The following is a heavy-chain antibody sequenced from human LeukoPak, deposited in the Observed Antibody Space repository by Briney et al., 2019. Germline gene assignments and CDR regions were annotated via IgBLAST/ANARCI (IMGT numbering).Heavy chain of an antibody. Sequence: GGSLRLSCAASGFTVSTKYMSWVRQAPGKGLEWVSLIYSSGTTYYADSVKDRFTISRDNSKNSLYLQMKSLRAEDTAVYYCARVGGVPAAHFDYWGQGTLVTVSS. CDR3: ARVGGVPAAHFDY. CDR2: IYSSGTT. CDR1: GFTVSTKY. J-gene: IGHJ4*02. D-gene: IGHD2-2*01. V-gene: IGHV3-53*01.